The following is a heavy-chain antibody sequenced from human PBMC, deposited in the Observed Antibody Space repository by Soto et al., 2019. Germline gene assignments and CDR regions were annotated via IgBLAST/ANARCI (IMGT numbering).Heavy chain of an antibody. J-gene: IGHJ4*02. CDR1: GHSISTSPFY. CDR2: IYSSRNT. V-gene: IGHV4-39*01. CDR3: ARRSSQGRTAHGTYFDY. D-gene: IGHD2-21*02. Sequence: PSETLSLTCIVSGHSISTSPFYWGWFRQPPGKGLEWIGTIYSSRNTYYNPSLKSRVTISVDTSKNQFSLKLNSVTAADTAVYYCARRSSQGRTAHGTYFDYWGQGTLVTVSS.